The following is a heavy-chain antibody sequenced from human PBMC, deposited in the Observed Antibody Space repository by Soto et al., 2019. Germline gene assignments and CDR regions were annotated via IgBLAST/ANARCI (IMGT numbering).Heavy chain of an antibody. J-gene: IGHJ4*02. Sequence: PSETLSLTCAVSGGSFRGYFWSWIRQSPDKGLEWIGEINDSGSTYYNPSFKSRLTISVDTSTSQISLRLTSVTAADSAVYYCSGAESPDTAYFSLYWGQGTPVTVSS. V-gene: IGHV4-34*01. CDR3: SGAESPDTAYFSLY. CDR1: GGSFRGYF. CDR2: INDSGST. D-gene: IGHD1-26*01.